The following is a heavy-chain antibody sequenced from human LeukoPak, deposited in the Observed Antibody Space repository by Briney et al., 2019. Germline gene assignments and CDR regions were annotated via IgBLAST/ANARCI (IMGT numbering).Heavy chain of an antibody. CDR1: GDSISSSSYY. J-gene: IGHJ3*02. Sequence: PSETLSLTCIVSGDSISSSSYYWAWIRQPPGKGLEWIGYISYIGSTNYNPSLKSRVTISIDTSKNQFSLRLSSVTAADTAVYYCARDLVTVTKGFDIWGQGTMVSVSS. V-gene: IGHV4-61*01. CDR2: ISYIGST. D-gene: IGHD4-17*01. CDR3: ARDLVTVTKGFDI.